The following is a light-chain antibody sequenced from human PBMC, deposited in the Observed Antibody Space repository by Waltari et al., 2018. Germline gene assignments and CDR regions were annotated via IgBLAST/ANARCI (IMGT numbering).Light chain of an antibody. CDR3: ATWDGSLNGPYV. Sequence: VLTQPPSASGTPGQRVTISCSGSSSNLGTNPVTWYQQPPGTAPTILMYNTNQRPSGVPDRFSGSKSGTSASLAISGLQSEDEADYYCATWDGSLNGPYVFGTGTKVTVL. CDR2: NTN. CDR1: SSNLGTNP. J-gene: IGLJ1*01. V-gene: IGLV1-44*01.